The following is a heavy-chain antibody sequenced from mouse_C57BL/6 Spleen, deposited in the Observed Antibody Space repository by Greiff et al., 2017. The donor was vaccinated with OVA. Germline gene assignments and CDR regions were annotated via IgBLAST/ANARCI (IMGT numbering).Heavy chain of an antibody. J-gene: IGHJ1*03. CDR1: GYTFTSYW. D-gene: IGHD1-1*01. V-gene: IGHV1-64*01. Sequence: VQLQQPGAELVKPGASVKLSCKASGYTFTSYWMHWVKQRPGQGLEWIGMIHPNSGSTNYNEKFKSKATLPVDKSSSTAYMQLSSLTSEDSAVYYCAKGITTVVATGWYFDVWGTGTTVTVSS. CDR3: AKGITTVVATGWYFDV. CDR2: IHPNSGST.